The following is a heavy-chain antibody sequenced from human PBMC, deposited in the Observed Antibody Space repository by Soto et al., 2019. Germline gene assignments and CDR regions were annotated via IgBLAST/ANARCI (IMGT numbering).Heavy chain of an antibody. V-gene: IGHV4-31*02. J-gene: IGHJ5*02. D-gene: IGHD2-15*01. CDR2: IYYSGST. CDR1: GGSISSGGYY. CDR3: ARSWGYCSGGSCYPNWFDP. Sequence: FSGGSISSGGYYWSWIRQHPGKGLEWIGYIYYSGSTYYNPSLKSRVTISVDTSKNQFSLKLSSVTAADTAVYYCARSWGYCSGGSCYPNWFDPWGQGTLVTVSS.